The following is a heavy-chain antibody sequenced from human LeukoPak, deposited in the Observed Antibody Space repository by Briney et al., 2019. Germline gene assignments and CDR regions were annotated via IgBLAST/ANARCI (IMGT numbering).Heavy chain of an antibody. CDR3: ARGGNGSGRPFDY. Sequence: PSETLSLTCAVYGGSFSGYYWSWIRQPPGKGLEWIGEINHSGSTNYNPSLKSRVTISVDTSKNQFSLKLSSVTAADTAVYYCARGGNGSGRPFDYWGQGTLVTVSS. CDR2: INHSGST. J-gene: IGHJ4*02. V-gene: IGHV4-34*01. CDR1: GGSFSGYY. D-gene: IGHD3-10*01.